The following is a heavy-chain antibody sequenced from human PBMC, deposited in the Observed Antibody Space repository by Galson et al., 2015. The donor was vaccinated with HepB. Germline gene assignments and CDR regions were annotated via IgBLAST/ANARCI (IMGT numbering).Heavy chain of an antibody. CDR2: INHSGST. V-gene: IGHV4-34*01. Sequence: ETLSLTCAVYGGSFSGYYWSWIRQPPGKGLEWIGEINHSGSTNYNPSLKSRVTISVDTSKNQFSLKLSSVTAADTAVYYCARGWFVSRLWPYFDYWGQGTLVTVSS. CDR1: GGSFSGYY. D-gene: IGHD4/OR15-4a*01. J-gene: IGHJ4*02. CDR3: ARGWFVSRLWPYFDY.